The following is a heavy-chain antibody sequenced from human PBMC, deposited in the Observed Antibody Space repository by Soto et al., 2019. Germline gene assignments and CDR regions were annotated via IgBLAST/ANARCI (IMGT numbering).Heavy chain of an antibody. J-gene: IGHJ4*01. Sequence: SETLSLTCRDSGVAMSYGGYSRSWIRQSPGKGLEWLGCISHLEATYDTPSVKSRLSLSIDRTRNKFSLSLRSMTAADTAVYSCARGGRYDSFDFWVHGIHLTVYS. D-gene: IGHD2-15*01. CDR3: ARGGRYDSFDF. V-gene: IGHV4-30-2*06. CDR2: ISHLEAT. CDR1: GVAMSYGGYS.